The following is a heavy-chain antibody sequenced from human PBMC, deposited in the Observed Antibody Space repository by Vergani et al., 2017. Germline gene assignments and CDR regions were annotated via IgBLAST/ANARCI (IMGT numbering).Heavy chain of an antibody. D-gene: IGHD6-19*01. Sequence: EVQLVESGGGLVQPGGSLRLSCAASGFTFSSYAMSWVRQAPGKGLEWVSSISGSGGSTYYADSVKGRFTISRDNSKNTLYLQMNSLRAEDTAVYYCARDGSVDIAVAVTSYWYFDLWGRGTLVTVSS. CDR3: ARDGSVDIAVAVTSYWYFDL. V-gene: IGHV3-23*04. J-gene: IGHJ2*01. CDR1: GFTFSSYA. CDR2: ISGSGGST.